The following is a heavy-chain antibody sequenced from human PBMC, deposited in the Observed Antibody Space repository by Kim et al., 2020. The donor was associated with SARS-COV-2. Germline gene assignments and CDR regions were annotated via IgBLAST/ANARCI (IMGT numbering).Heavy chain of an antibody. CDR2: INSDGSST. CDR3: ARDRQKGYDSSGIPSDY. Sequence: GGSLRLSCAASGFTFSSYWMHWVRQAPGKGLVWVSRINSDGSSTSYADSVKGRFTISRDNAKNTLYLQMNSLRAEDTAVYYCARDRQKGYDSSGIPSDYWGQGTLVTVSS. D-gene: IGHD3-22*01. CDR1: GFTFSSYW. V-gene: IGHV3-74*01. J-gene: IGHJ4*02.